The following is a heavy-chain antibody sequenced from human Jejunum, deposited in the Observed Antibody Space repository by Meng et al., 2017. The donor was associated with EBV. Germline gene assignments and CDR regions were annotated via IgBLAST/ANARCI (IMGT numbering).Heavy chain of an antibody. CDR2: INPNGGSS. CDR1: GYTFTSHY. CDR3: ARDVSDSSKAWWLDT. D-gene: IGHD3-22*01. J-gene: IGHJ5*02. V-gene: IGHV1-46*01. Sequence: QLQPVQSGTEVKKPGSSVKVSCKASGYTFTSHYMHWVRQAPGQGLEWIGIINPNGGSSTYAQKFQDRVTMTRDMSTSTDYMELSSLGSEDTAIYYCARDVSDSSKAWWLDTWGQGTLVTVSS.